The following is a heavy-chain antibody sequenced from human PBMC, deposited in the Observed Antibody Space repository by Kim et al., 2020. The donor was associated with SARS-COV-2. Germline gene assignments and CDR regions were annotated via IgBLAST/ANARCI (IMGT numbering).Heavy chain of an antibody. CDR1: GYTFTGYY. CDR3: ARVWGPAEDYYDSSGAFDY. V-gene: IGHV1-2*06. J-gene: IGHJ4*02. Sequence: ASVKVSCKASGYTFTGYYMHWVRQAPGQGLEWMGRINPNSGGTNYAQKFQGRVTMTRDTSISTAYMELSRLRSDDTAVYYCARVWGPAEDYYDSSGAFDYWGQGTLVTVSS. D-gene: IGHD3-22*01. CDR2: INPNSGGT.